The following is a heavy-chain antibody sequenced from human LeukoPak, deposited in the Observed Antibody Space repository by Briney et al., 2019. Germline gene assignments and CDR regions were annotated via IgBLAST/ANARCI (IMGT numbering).Heavy chain of an antibody. Sequence: GGSLRLPCSASGFTFDDYGMSWVRQAPGKGLEGVSGINRNGAGTTYADSVKGRFAISRDNAKNSLHLQMNSLSAEDTALYFCARVRRHTYLYYLDVWGKGTTVTVS. CDR2: INRNGAGT. CDR1: GFTFDDYG. V-gene: IGHV3-20*04. CDR3: ARVRRHTYLYYLDV. J-gene: IGHJ6*03.